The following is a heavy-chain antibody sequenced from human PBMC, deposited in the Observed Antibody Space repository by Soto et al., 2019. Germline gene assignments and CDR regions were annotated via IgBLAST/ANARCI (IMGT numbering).Heavy chain of an antibody. V-gene: IGHV4-34*01. Sequence: SETLSLTCAVYGGSFSGYYWSWIRQPPGKGLEWIGEINHSGSTNYNPSLKSRVTISVDTSKNQFSLKLSSVTAADTAVYYCAIAPTVTSGIDYWGQGTLVTVSS. D-gene: IGHD4-17*01. CDR2: INHSGST. J-gene: IGHJ4*02. CDR1: GGSFSGYY. CDR3: AIAPTVTSGIDY.